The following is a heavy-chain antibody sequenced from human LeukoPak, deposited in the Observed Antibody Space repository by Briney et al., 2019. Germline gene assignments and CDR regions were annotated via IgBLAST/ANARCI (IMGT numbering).Heavy chain of an antibody. V-gene: IGHV3-21*01. Sequence: GGXXXLSCXXSXXXFSXYSXXWVRQAPGKGLEWVSSISSSSSYIYYADSVKGRFTISRDNAKNSLYLQMNSLRAEDTAVYYCARVKEQWLTNDAFDIWGQGTMVTVSS. CDR3: ARVKEQWLTNDAFDI. CDR1: XXXFSXYS. CDR2: ISSSSSYI. D-gene: IGHD6-19*01. J-gene: IGHJ3*02.